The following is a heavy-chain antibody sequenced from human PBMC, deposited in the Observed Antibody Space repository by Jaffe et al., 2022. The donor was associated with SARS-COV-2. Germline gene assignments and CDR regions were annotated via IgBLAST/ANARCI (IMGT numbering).Heavy chain of an antibody. J-gene: IGHJ4*02. D-gene: IGHD3-10*01. CDR1: GFTFDDYA. CDR3: AKVGGMVRGANYFDY. V-gene: IGHV3-9*01. Sequence: EVQLVESGGGLVQPGRSLRLSCAASGFTFDDYAMHWVRQAPGKGLEWVSGISWNSGSIGYADSVKGRFTISRDNAKNSLYLQMNSLRAEDTALYYCAKVGGMVRGANYFDYWGQGTLVTVSS. CDR2: ISWNSGSI.